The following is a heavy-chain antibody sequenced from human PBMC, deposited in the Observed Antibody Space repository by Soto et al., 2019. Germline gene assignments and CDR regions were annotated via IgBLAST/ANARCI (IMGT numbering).Heavy chain of an antibody. CDR2: ISSGSSYR. V-gene: IGHV3-21*01. CDR3: LRGEVPAV. D-gene: IGHD1-26*01. J-gene: IGHJ1*01. CDR1: GFSFSSYN. Sequence: PGWSLRLSCSASGFSFSSYNMNWVRQAPGKGLEWVSSISSGSSYRYYADSVKGRFTISRDNAKKSLFLQMNSLRGEDTAVYYCLRGEVPAVWGQGALGTVSS.